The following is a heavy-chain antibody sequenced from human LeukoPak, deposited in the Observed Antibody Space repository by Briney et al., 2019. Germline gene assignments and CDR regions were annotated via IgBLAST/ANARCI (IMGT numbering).Heavy chain of an antibody. CDR2: ISDNGGNT. V-gene: IGHV3-64D*06. CDR3: VKAAGSWYGYFDY. Sequence: GESLKISSSASGXTFSNYAIHWVRQAPGKGLEYVSTISDNGGNTNYADSVKGRFTISRDNSKNTLCLQMSSLRPEDTAVYYCVKAAGSWYGYFDYWGQGTLVTVSS. CDR1: GXTFSNYA. D-gene: IGHD6-13*01. J-gene: IGHJ4*02.